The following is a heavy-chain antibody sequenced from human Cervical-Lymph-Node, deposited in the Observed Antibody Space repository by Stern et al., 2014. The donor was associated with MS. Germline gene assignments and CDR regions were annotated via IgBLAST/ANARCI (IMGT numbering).Heavy chain of an antibody. D-gene: IGHD2-15*01. CDR3: ARAGYCSPSTCSDAFDI. Sequence: QVQLVQSGAEVKAPGASVKVSCKASGYSFISHAMHWVRQAPGQTFEWMGWINGDNGNTKYSQKLQGRVTITRDKTTSTAYMELSSLTSEDTAVYYCARAGYCSPSTCSDAFDIWGQGTMVTVSS. V-gene: IGHV1-3*01. CDR2: INGDNGNT. J-gene: IGHJ3*02. CDR1: GYSFISHA.